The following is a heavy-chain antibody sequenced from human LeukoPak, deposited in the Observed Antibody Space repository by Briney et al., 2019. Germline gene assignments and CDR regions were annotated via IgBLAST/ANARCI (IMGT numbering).Heavy chain of an antibody. CDR1: GFTVSSNY. J-gene: IGHJ4*02. D-gene: IGHD6-13*01. Sequence: GGSLRLSCAASGFTVSSNYVSWVRQAPGKGLEWVSVIYSGGSTYYADSVKGRFTISRDNSKNTLYLQMNSLRAEDTAVYYCARGGAAAGKYYFDYWGQGTPVTVSS. V-gene: IGHV3-66*02. CDR2: IYSGGST. CDR3: ARGGAAAGKYYFDY.